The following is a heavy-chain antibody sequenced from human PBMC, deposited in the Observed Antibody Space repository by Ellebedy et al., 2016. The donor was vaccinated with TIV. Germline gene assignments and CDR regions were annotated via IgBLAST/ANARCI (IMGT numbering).Heavy chain of an antibody. Sequence: MPSETLSLTCIVSGGSISSHFWSWIRQPPGKGLEWIGYIYNSGSTNHNPSLKSRVTISVDTSKNQFSLKLSSVTAADTAVYYCARSYSGYDSGDLWGQGTPVTVSS. CDR2: IYNSGST. CDR1: GGSISSHF. J-gene: IGHJ5*02. V-gene: IGHV4-59*11. CDR3: ARSYSGYDSGDL. D-gene: IGHD5-12*01.